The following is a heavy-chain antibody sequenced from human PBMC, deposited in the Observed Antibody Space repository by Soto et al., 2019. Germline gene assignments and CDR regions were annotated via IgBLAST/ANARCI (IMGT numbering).Heavy chain of an antibody. CDR3: ARAITMVRGAAYNWFDP. Sequence: GGSLRLSCAASGFTFSSYSMNWVRQAPGKGLEWVSYISSSSSTIYYADSVKGRFTISRDNAKNSLYLQMNSLRDEDTAVYYCARAITMVRGAAYNWFDPWGQGTLVTVSS. CDR2: ISSSSSTI. CDR1: GFTFSSYS. V-gene: IGHV3-48*02. J-gene: IGHJ5*02. D-gene: IGHD3-10*01.